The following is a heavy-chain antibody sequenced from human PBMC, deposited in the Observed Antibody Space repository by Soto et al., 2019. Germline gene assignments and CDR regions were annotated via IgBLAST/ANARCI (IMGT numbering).Heavy chain of an antibody. CDR1: GFTFTNYA. J-gene: IGHJ4*02. Sequence: GGSLRLSCAASGFTFTNYAMAWVRQAPGKGLEWVSTITAGGATTYYADSVKGRFAISRDNSKNTVYLQMNSLRAEDTAVYYCAKDSRRSTVTSFDYWGQGTLVTVSS. V-gene: IGHV3-23*01. CDR3: AKDSRRSTVTSFDY. D-gene: IGHD4-17*01. CDR2: ITAGGATT.